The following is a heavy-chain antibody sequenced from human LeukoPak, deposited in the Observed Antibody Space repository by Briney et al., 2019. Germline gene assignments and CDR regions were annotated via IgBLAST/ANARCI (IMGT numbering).Heavy chain of an antibody. CDR3: ARGLRSPDS. V-gene: IGHV3-23*01. D-gene: IGHD3-10*01. J-gene: IGHJ4*02. CDR1: GFTFITHA. Sequence: GGSLRLSCAASGFTFITHAMSWVRQAPGKGLEWVSVISGSGTGTFYADSVKGRVTVSRDNSKNTVYLQMNSLRAEDTAVYYCARGLRSPDSWGQGTLVTVSS. CDR2: ISGSGTGT.